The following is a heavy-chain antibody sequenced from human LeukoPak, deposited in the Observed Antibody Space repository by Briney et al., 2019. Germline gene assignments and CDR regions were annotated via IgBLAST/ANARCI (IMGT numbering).Heavy chain of an antibody. Sequence: GGSLRLSCAASGFTFSSYGMHWVRQAPGKGLEWVAVISYDGSNKYYADSVKGRFTISRDNSKNTLYLQMNSLRAEDTAVYYCAKETGGSSDYYMDVWGKGTTATISS. D-gene: IGHD6-13*01. CDR2: ISYDGSNK. CDR3: AKETGGSSDYYMDV. J-gene: IGHJ6*03. CDR1: GFTFSSYG. V-gene: IGHV3-30*18.